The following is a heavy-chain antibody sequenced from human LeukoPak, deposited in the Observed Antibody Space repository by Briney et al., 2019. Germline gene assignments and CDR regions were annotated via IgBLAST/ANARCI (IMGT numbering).Heavy chain of an antibody. J-gene: IGHJ4*02. CDR2: INTDTGNP. Sequence: ASVKVSCKASGYTFTSYAMNWVRQAPGQGPEWMGWINTDTGNPTYAQGFTGRFVFSLDTSVSTAYLQISSLKAEDTAVYYCARDGLKGIAAAGAHPYWGQGTLVTVSS. D-gene: IGHD6-13*01. V-gene: IGHV7-4-1*02. CDR1: GYTFTSYA. CDR3: ARDGLKGIAAAGAHPY.